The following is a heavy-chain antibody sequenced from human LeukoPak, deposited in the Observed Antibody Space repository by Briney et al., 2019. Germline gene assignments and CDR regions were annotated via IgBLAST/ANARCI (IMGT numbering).Heavy chain of an antibody. CDR1: GFTFSGYW. D-gene: IGHD1-26*01. Sequence: GGSLRLSCAASGFTFSGYWMTWVRRAPGKGLEWVANVNQDGDNKRYVESVKGRFTISRDNAKNSLYLQMNSLRAEDTAVYYARILGADEGADYWGQGTLVTVSS. CDR3: RILGADEGADY. CDR2: VNQDGDNK. V-gene: IGHV3-7*01. J-gene: IGHJ4*02.